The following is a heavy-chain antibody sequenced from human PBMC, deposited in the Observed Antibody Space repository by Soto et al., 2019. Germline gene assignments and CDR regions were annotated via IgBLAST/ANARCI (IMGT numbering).Heavy chain of an antibody. D-gene: IGHD2-15*01. Sequence: QVQLQQWGAGLLKPSETLSLTCTVYGASFAGYYWTRLRQSPGKGLEWIGEVSHSGIAKYNPSLGSRVTISLDTSNNQFSLDLTSVTAADTAVYYCARYGGTSIWYFDIWGRGTLVSVSS. CDR2: VSHSGIA. J-gene: IGHJ2*01. V-gene: IGHV4-34*01. CDR3: ARYGGTSIWYFDI. CDR1: GASFAGYY.